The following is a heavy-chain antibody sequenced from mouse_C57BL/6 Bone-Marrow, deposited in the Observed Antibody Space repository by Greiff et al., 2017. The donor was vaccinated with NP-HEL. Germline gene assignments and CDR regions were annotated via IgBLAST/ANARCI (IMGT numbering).Heavy chain of an antibody. Sequence: VQLHQSGPELVKPGASVKISCKASGYTFTDYYMNWVKQSHGKSLEWIGDINPNNGGTSYNQKFKGKATLTVDKSSSTAYMELRSLTSEDSAVYYCARDYYGSEDYYAMDYWGQGTSVTVSS. CDR2: INPNNGGT. D-gene: IGHD1-1*01. V-gene: IGHV1-26*01. J-gene: IGHJ4*01. CDR3: ARDYYGSEDYYAMDY. CDR1: GYTFTDYY.